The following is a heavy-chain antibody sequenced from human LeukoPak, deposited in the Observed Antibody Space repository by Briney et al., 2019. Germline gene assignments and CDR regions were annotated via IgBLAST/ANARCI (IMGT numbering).Heavy chain of an antibody. V-gene: IGHV4-4*02. CDR1: GGSISSLNL. CDR2: MYLGGTT. CDR3: AGLEGRYSTDWFYFFDY. J-gene: IGHJ4*02. D-gene: IGHD6-19*01. Sequence: PSETLSLTCIVSGGSISSLNLWSWLRQPSGKGLEWIGEMYLGGTTNFNPSLKSRVTILIDKSKNQLSLQLTSVTAADTAVYYCAGLEGRYSTDWFYFFDYWGQGALVTVSS.